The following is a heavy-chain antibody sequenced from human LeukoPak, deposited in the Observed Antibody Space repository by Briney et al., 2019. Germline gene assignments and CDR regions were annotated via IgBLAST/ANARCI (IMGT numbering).Heavy chain of an antibody. V-gene: IGHV3-21*01. Sequence: GGSLRLSCEASGFPFSSYAMTWVRQAPGKGLELVSSISSSSTYADSVKGRFTISRDSAKNSLYLQMNSLRVEDTAVYYCARDYGYEIDYWGQGTLVTVSS. CDR2: ISSSSTY. J-gene: IGHJ4*02. CDR1: GFPFSSYA. CDR3: ARDYGYEIDY. D-gene: IGHD5-24*01.